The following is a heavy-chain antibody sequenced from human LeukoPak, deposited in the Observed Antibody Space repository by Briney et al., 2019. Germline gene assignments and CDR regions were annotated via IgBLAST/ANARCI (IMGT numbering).Heavy chain of an antibody. Sequence: SETLSLTCTVSGGSISSYYWSWIRQPPGKGLEWIGDIYYSGSTNYNPTLKSRVTISVDTSKNQFSLKRSSVTAADTAVYYCARDRKERFDSSGYYWAYWYFDRWGRGTLVTVSS. D-gene: IGHD3-22*01. CDR3: ARDRKERFDSSGYYWAYWYFDR. CDR1: GGSISSYY. J-gene: IGHJ2*01. V-gene: IGHV4-59*01. CDR2: IYYSGST.